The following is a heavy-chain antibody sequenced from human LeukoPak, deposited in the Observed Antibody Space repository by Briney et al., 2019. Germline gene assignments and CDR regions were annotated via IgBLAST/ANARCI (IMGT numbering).Heavy chain of an antibody. CDR2: ISWNSGSI. V-gene: IGHV3-9*01. CDR3: AKSPGYSDAFDI. CDR1: GFTFDDYA. J-gene: IGHJ3*02. D-gene: IGHD2-15*01. Sequence: GGSLRLSCAASGFTFDDYAMHWVRQAPGKGLEWVSGISWNSGSIGYADSVKGRFTISRDNSKNTLYLQMNSLRAEDTAVYYCAKSPGYSDAFDIWGQGTMVTVSS.